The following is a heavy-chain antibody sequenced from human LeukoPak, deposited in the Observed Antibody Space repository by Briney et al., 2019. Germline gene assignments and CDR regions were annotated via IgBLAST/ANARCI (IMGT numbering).Heavy chain of an antibody. D-gene: IGHD6-13*01. CDR2: IWYDGSNK. Sequence: GGSLRLSCAASGFIFSSYGMHWVRQAPGKGLEWVAVIWYDGSNKYYADSVKGRFTISRDNSKDTLYLQMNSLRAEDTAVYYCARGQLGLHYFDYWGQGTLVTVSS. CDR3: ARGQLGLHYFDY. CDR1: GFIFSSYG. V-gene: IGHV3-33*01. J-gene: IGHJ4*02.